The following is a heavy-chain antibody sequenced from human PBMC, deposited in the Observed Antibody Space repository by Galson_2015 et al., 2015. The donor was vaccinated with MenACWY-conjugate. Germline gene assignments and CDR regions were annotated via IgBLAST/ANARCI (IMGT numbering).Heavy chain of an antibody. CDR2: IHQDGGQK. J-gene: IGHJ4*02. D-gene: IGHD4-23*01. V-gene: IGHV3-7*01. CDR1: GFRFTDYW. CDR3: ARGRGADTGGNSGNFDY. Sequence: SLRLSCAASGFRFTDYWMTWVRQAPGKGLEWVANIHQDGGQKYYADSVKGRFTISRDNAKNSVFLQMNSLRAEDTAMYYCARGRGADTGGNSGNFDYWGQGTLVTVSS.